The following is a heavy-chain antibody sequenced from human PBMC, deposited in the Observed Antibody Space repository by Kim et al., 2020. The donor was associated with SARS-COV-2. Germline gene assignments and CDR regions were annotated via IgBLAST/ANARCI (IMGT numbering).Heavy chain of an antibody. V-gene: IGHV3-64*01. CDR2: ISSNGGST. CDR3: ARALRIHLLSYYYYGMDV. J-gene: IGHJ6*02. Sequence: GGSLRLSCAASGFTFSSYAMHWVRQAPGKGLEYVSAISSNGGSTYYATSVKGRFTISRDNSKNTLYLQMGSLRAEDMAVYYCARALRIHLLSYYYYGMDVWGQGTTFTDSS. D-gene: IGHD5-18*01. CDR1: GFTFSSYA.